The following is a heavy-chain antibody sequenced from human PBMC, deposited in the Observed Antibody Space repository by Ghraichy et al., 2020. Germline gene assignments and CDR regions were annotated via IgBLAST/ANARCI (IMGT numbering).Heavy chain of an antibody. CDR1: GGSVSSGSYY. J-gene: IGHJ6*03. CDR2: IYYSGST. Sequence: SETLSLTCTVSGGSVSSGSYYWSWIRQPPGKGLEWIGYIYYSGSTNYNPSLKSRVTISVDTSKNQFSLKLSSVTAADTAVYYCARVWWEPTNYYYYYMDVWGKGTTVTVSS. D-gene: IGHD1-26*01. CDR3: ARVWWEPTNYYYYYMDV. V-gene: IGHV4-61*01.